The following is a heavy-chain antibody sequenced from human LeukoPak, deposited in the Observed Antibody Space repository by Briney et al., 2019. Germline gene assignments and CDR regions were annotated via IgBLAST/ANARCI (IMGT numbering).Heavy chain of an antibody. V-gene: IGHV1-18*01. CDR1: GYTFTSYG. CDR3: AGSKHDYGDYPHSTPRWFDP. Sequence: GASVKVSCKASGYTFTSYGISWVRQAPGQGLEWMGWISAYNGNPNYAQKLQGRVTMTTDTSTSTAYMELRSLRSDDTAVYYCAGSKHDYGDYPHSTPRWFDPWGQGTLVTVSS. J-gene: IGHJ5*02. CDR2: ISAYNGNP. D-gene: IGHD4-17*01.